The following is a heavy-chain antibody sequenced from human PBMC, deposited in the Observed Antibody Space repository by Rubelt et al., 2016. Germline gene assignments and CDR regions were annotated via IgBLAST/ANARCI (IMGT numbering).Heavy chain of an antibody. V-gene: IGHV4-39*01. Sequence: QLQLQESGPGLVKPSETLSLTCTVSGGSIRSSSYYWGWIRQPPGTGLEWIGSRYYRGGTYYNPSRRRRGHVSGDTSKTNFYLKLGSVTAAETAVYYCARHSTATVTSHGYWGQGTLVTVSS. D-gene: IGHD4-17*01. CDR3: ARHSTATVTSHGY. J-gene: IGHJ4*02. CDR2: RYYRGGT. CDR1: GGSIRSSSYY.